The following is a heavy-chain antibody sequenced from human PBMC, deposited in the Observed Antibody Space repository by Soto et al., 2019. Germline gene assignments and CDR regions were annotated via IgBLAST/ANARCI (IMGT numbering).Heavy chain of an antibody. CDR2: IYYSGST. J-gene: IGHJ4*02. V-gene: IGHV4-59*01. Sequence: SETLSLTCTVSCGSISSYYWSWIRQPPGKGLEWIGYIYYSGSTNYNPSLKSRVTISVDTSKNQFSLELSSVTAADTAVYYCARSSVRYFDWYYFDYWGQGTLVTVSS. CDR1: CGSISSYY. CDR3: ARSSVRYFDWYYFDY. D-gene: IGHD3-9*01.